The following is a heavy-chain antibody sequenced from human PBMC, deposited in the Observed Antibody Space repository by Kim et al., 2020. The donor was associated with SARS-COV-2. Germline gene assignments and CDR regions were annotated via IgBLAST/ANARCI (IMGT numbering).Heavy chain of an antibody. D-gene: IGHD4-17*01. CDR2: ISYDGSNK. V-gene: IGHV3-30*18. Sequence: GGSLRLSCAASGFTFSSYGMHWVRQAPGKGLEWVAVISYDGSNKYYADSVKGRFTISRDNSKNTLYLQMNSLRAEDTAVYYCAKDDGLRWVYWGQGTLVTVSS. J-gene: IGHJ4*02. CDR3: AKDDGLRWVY. CDR1: GFTFSSYG.